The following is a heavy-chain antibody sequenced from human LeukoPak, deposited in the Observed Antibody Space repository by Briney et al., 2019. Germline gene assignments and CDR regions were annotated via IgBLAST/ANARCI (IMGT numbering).Heavy chain of an antibody. V-gene: IGHV3-23*01. D-gene: IGHD5-24*01. CDR1: GFTFSSYA. Sequence: GGSLRLSCAASGFTFSSYAMSWVRQAPGKGLEWVSAISGSGDSTYYADSVKGRFTISRDNSKNTLYLQMNSLRAEDTAVYYCAKDLGRRDGYNYGVYFDYWGQGTLVTVSS. CDR2: ISGSGDST. CDR3: AKDLGRRDGYNYGVYFDY. J-gene: IGHJ4*02.